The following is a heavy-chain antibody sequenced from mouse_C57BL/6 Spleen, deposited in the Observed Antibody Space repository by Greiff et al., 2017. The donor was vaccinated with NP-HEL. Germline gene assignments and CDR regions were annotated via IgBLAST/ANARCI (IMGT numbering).Heavy chain of an antibody. D-gene: IGHD2-3*01. V-gene: IGHV1-64*01. CDR3: ARDDGYYWFAY. Sequence: QVQLQQSGAELVKPGASVKLSCKASGYTFTSYWMHWVKQRPGQGLEWIGMIHPNSGSTNYNEKFKSKATLTVDKSSSTAYMQLSSLTSEDSAVYYCARDDGYYWFAYWGQGTLVTVSA. CDR1: GYTFTSYW. CDR2: IHPNSGST. J-gene: IGHJ3*01.